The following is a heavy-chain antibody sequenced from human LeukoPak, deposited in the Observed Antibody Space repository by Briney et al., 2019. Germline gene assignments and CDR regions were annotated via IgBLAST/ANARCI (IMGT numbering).Heavy chain of an antibody. D-gene: IGHD2-15*01. Sequence: SQTLSLTCAISGDSVSSNSAAWNWIRQSPSRGLEWLGRTYYRSKWYNDYAVSVKSRITINPDTSKNQFSLQLNSVTPEDTAVYHYARGPLPKFCSGGSCYPWYFDYWGQGTLVTVSS. CDR2: TYYRSKWYN. V-gene: IGHV6-1*01. CDR3: ARGPLPKFCSGGSCYPWYFDY. CDR1: GDSVSSNSAA. J-gene: IGHJ4*02.